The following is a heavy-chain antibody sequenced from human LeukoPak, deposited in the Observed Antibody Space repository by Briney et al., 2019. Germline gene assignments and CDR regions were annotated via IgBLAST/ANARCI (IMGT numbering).Heavy chain of an antibody. CDR3: ARGHYYDAKLFDY. D-gene: IGHD3-22*01. V-gene: IGHV3-7*04. CDR2: IKQDGSEK. Sequence: GGSLRLSCAASGFTFSSYWMSWVRQAPEKGLEWVANIKQDGSEKYYVDSVKGRFTISRDNAKNSLYLQMNSLRAEDTAVYYCARGHYYDAKLFDYWGQGTLVTVSS. J-gene: IGHJ4*02. CDR1: GFTFSSYW.